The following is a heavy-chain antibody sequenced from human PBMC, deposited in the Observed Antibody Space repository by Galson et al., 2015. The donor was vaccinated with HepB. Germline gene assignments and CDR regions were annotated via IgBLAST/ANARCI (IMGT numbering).Heavy chain of an antibody. V-gene: IGHV3-21*01. Sequence: SLRLSCAASGFTFSSYSMNWVRQAPGKGLEWVSYISSSSSYIYYADSVKGRFTISRDNAKNSLYLQMNSLRAEDTAVYYCASPVNGYCTNGVCYSRDYWGQGTLVTVSS. J-gene: IGHJ4*02. CDR2: ISSSSSYI. CDR1: GFTFSSYS. D-gene: IGHD2-8*01. CDR3: ASPVNGYCTNGVCYSRDY.